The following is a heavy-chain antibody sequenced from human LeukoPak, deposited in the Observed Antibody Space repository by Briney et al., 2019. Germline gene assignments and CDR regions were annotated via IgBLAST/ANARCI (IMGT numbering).Heavy chain of an antibody. J-gene: IGHJ3*02. Sequence: GRSLRLSCAASGFTFSSYAMHWVRQAPGKGLEWVAVISYDGSNKYYADSVKGRFTISRDNSKNTLYLQMNSLRAEDTAVYYCAKDLGYSYGCAFDIWGQGTMVTVSS. CDR1: GFTFSSYA. D-gene: IGHD5-18*01. V-gene: IGHV3-30*04. CDR2: ISYDGSNK. CDR3: AKDLGYSYGCAFDI.